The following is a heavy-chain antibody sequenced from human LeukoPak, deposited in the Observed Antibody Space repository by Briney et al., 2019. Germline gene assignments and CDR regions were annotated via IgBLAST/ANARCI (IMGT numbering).Heavy chain of an antibody. CDR2: INHSGST. CDR1: GGSFSGYY. CDR3: AVYGSGSYPAFNWFDP. V-gene: IGHV4-34*01. D-gene: IGHD3-10*01. Sequence: SETLSLTCAVYGGSFSGYYWSWIRQPPGKGLEWIGEINHSGSTNYNPSLKSRVTISVDTSKNQFSLKLSSVTAADTAVYYCAVYGSGSYPAFNWFDPWGQGTLVTVSS. J-gene: IGHJ5*02.